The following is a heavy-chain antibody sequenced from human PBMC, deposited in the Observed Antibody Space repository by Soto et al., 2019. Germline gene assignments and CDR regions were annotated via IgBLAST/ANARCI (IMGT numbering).Heavy chain of an antibody. CDR1: NSPISDIY. J-gene: IGHJ4*01. V-gene: IGHV4-59*08. D-gene: IGHD3-22*01. Sequence: SETLSLTCNVCNSPISDIYWSWFRQPPGQGLEWVGYIYYTGTTTYNPSLRSRVDISIDASKSQFSLDLRSVTAADTAVYYCARLGGYYQAFDSWGHGALVTVSS. CDR3: ARLGGYYQAFDS. CDR2: IYYTGTT.